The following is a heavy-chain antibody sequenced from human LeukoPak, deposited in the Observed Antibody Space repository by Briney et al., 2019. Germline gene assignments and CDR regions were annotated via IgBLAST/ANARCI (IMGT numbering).Heavy chain of an antibody. J-gene: IGHJ6*03. Sequence: SETLSLTCTVSGGSISLYYWNWVRQPAGKGLEWIGRIFTSGITNYNPSLKSRVTMSVDTSKSQFSLALSSVTAADTAVYYCAREISGSYYNPLGYMDVWGKGTTVTVAS. V-gene: IGHV4-4*07. CDR1: GGSISLYY. CDR2: IFTSGIT. D-gene: IGHD3-10*01. CDR3: AREISGSYYNPLGYMDV.